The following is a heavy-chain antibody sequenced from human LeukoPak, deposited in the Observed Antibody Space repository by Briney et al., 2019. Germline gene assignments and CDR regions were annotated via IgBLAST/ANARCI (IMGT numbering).Heavy chain of an antibody. V-gene: IGHV3-48*03. Sequence: PGGSLRLSCAASGFTFSSYEMNWVRQAPGKGLEWVSYISSSGSTIYYAESVKGRFTISRDNAKNSLYLQMNSLRAEDTAVYYCARDTIAVAGTLYYYYYYGMDVWSQGTTVTVSS. CDR3: ARDTIAVAGTLYYYYYYGMDV. CDR2: ISSSGSTI. J-gene: IGHJ6*02. CDR1: GFTFSSYE. D-gene: IGHD6-19*01.